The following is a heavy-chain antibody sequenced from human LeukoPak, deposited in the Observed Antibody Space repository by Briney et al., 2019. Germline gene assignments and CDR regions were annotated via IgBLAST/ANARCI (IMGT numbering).Heavy chain of an antibody. D-gene: IGHD1-26*01. V-gene: IGHV3-7*04. CDR2: IKQDGSAK. J-gene: IGHJ4*02. CDR1: GFTFSSYS. Sequence: GGSLRLSCAASGFTFSSYSMAWVRQAPGKGLEWVANIKQDGSAKYYVDSVKGRFTISRDNAKNSLFLQMNSLRAEDTAVYYCGRYGVVGATPDYWGQGTLVTVSP. CDR3: GRYGVVGATPDY.